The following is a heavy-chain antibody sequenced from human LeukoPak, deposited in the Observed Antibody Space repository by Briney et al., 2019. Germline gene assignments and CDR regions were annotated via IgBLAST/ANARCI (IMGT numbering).Heavy chain of an antibody. CDR2: ISGSGGST. J-gene: IGHJ4*02. CDR1: GFTFSSYA. D-gene: IGHD3-10*01. Sequence: GGSLRLSCAASGFTFSSYAMSWVRQAPGKGLEWVSAISGSGGSTYYADSVKGRFTISRDNSKNTLYLQMNSLRAEDTAVYYCAKVGITMVPGVIAEGDYWGQGTLVTVSS. CDR3: AKVGITMVPGVIAEGDY. V-gene: IGHV3-23*01.